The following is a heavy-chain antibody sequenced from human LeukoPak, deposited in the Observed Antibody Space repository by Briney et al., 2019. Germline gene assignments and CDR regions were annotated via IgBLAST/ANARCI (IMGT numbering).Heavy chain of an antibody. V-gene: IGHV3-74*01. CDR2: INGDGSST. Sequence: GGSLRLSCAASGFTFSGNWMNWVRQARGQGLVGVSRINGDGSSTSYADSVKGRLTISRDNARNTLYLQMNSLRADDTAVYYCASLGGITVTGPYDFDYWGQGTVVTVSS. CDR3: ASLGGITVTGPYDFDY. CDR1: GFTFSGNW. D-gene: IGHD1-20*01. J-gene: IGHJ4*02.